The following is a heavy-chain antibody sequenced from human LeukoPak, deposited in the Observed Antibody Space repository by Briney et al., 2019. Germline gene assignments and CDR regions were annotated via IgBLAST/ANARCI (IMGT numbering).Heavy chain of an antibody. Sequence: PGGSLRLSCAASGFTFSSYSMNWVRQAPGKGLEWVSSISSSSSYVYYADSVKGRFTISRDNAKNSLYLQMNSLRAEDTAVYYCARDRYGSGSYWFDPWGQGTLVTVSS. J-gene: IGHJ5*02. D-gene: IGHD3-10*01. CDR3: ARDRYGSGSYWFDP. V-gene: IGHV3-21*01. CDR2: ISSSSSYV. CDR1: GFTFSSYS.